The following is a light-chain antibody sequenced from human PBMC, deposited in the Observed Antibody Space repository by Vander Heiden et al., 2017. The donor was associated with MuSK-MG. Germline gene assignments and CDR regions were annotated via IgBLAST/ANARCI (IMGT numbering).Light chain of an antibody. V-gene: IGKV1-39*01. J-gene: IGKJ1*01. CDR1: QSISSY. CDR3: QQGYSTPET. CDR2: AAS. Sequence: DIQMTQSPSSLSASVGDRVTITCRARQSISSYLNWYQQKPGKAPKLLIYAASSLQSGVPSRFSGSGSGTDFTLTISSLQPEDFATYYCQQGYSTPETFGQGTKVEIK.